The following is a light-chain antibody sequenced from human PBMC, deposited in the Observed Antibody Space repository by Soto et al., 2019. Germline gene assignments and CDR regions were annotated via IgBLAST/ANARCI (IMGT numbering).Light chain of an antibody. Sequence: DLQMTQSPSSLSASVGDRVTITCQASQDISNYLNWYQQKPGKAPKLLIYDASNLQTGVPSKFSGSGSGTDFTFTIISLQPEDIATYYCQQYDNLPHTFGQGTKLEIK. V-gene: IGKV1-33*01. CDR2: DAS. CDR1: QDISNY. J-gene: IGKJ2*01. CDR3: QQYDNLPHT.